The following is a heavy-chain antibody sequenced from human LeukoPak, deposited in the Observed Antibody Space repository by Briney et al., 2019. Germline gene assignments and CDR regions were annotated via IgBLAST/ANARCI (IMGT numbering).Heavy chain of an antibody. V-gene: IGHV1-8*01. CDR2: MNPHSGDA. CDR3: ARAAAAGTLGLDY. CDR1: GYRFTSYY. J-gene: IGHJ4*02. Sequence: ASVKVSCKASGYRFTSYYINWVRQATGHGPEWMGWMNPHSGDADYAQKFQGRVTMTRSTSKDTAYMVLNSLTAEDTAVYYCARAAAAGTLGLDYWGQGTLVTVSS. D-gene: IGHD6-13*01.